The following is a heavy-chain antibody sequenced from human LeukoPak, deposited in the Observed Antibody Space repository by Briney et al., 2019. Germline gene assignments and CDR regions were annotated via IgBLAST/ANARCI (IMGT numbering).Heavy chain of an antibody. D-gene: IGHD4/OR15-4a*01. CDR1: GFTVSSNS. CDR2: IYSGTI. V-gene: IGHV3-53*01. Sequence: PWGSLRLSCTVSGFTVSSNSMSWVRQAPGKGLEWVSFIYSGTIHYSDSVKGRFTTSRDNSKNTLYLRMNSLRAEDTAVYYCARRAGAYSHPYDYWGQGTLVTVSS. CDR3: ARRAGAYSHPYDY. J-gene: IGHJ4*02.